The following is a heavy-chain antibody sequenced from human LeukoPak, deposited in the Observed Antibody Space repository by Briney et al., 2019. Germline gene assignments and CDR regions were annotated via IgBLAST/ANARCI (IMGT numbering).Heavy chain of an antibody. Sequence: SQTLSLTCTVSGGSISSGAYYWGWIRQHPGKGLEYIGYIYYSGSTYYNPSLKSRVTISVDTSKNQFSLKQSSVTAADTAVYYCVRENYFDYWGQGTLVTVSS. CDR3: VRENYFDY. CDR2: IYYSGST. V-gene: IGHV4-31*03. J-gene: IGHJ4*02. CDR1: GGSISSGAYY.